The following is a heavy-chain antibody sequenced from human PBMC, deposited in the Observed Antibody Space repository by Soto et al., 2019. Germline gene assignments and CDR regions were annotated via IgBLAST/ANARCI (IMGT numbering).Heavy chain of an antibody. Sequence: ASVKVSCKASGYTFTGYYMHWVRQAPGQGLEWMGWINPNSGGTNYAQKFQGWVTMTRDTSISTAYMELSRLRSDDTAVYYCARGYHLKNNRWDYYYMDVWGKGTTVTVSS. CDR3: ARGYHLKNNRWDYYYMDV. CDR2: INPNSGGT. J-gene: IGHJ6*03. CDR1: GYTFTGYY. V-gene: IGHV1-2*04. D-gene: IGHD1-1*01.